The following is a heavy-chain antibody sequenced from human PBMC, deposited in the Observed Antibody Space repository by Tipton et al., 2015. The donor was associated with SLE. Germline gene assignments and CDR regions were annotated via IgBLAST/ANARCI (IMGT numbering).Heavy chain of an antibody. CDR2: INHSGST. V-gene: IGHV4-34*01. Sequence: TLSLTCAVYGGSFRGYYWSWIRQPPGKGLEWIGEINHSGSTNYNPSLKSRVTISVDTSKNQFSRKLSSVTAADTAVYYCARGRELGRDDAFDIWGQGTMVTVSS. J-gene: IGHJ3*02. CDR3: ARGRELGRDDAFDI. CDR1: GGSFRGYY. D-gene: IGHD1-1*01.